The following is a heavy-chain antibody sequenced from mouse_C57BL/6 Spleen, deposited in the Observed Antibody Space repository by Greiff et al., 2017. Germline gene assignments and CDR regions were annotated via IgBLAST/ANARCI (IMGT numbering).Heavy chain of an antibody. CDR1: GYSITSGYY. J-gene: IGHJ3*01. Sequence: EVKLMESGPGLVKPSQSLSLTCSVTGYSITSGYYWNWIRQFPGNKLEWMGYISYDGSNNYNPSLKNLISITRDTSKNQFFLKLNSVTTEDTATYYCAKYGRPFAYWGQGTLGTVSA. CDR3: AKYGRPFAY. CDR2: ISYDGSN. V-gene: IGHV3-6*01. D-gene: IGHD1-1*01.